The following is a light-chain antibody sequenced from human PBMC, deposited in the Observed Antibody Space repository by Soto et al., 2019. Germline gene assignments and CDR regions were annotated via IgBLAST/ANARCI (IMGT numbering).Light chain of an antibody. CDR2: WAS. J-gene: IGKJ5*01. V-gene: IGKV4-1*01. Sequence: DIVITQSADSLAVSLGWRATMNCKCSVRVLYSSNNKNYLAWYQQKPGQPPKLLIYWASTRESGVPDRFSGSGSGTDFTLTISSLQAEDVAVYYCQQYYSTPITFGQGTRLEI. CDR1: VRVLYSSNNKNY. CDR3: QQYYSTPIT.